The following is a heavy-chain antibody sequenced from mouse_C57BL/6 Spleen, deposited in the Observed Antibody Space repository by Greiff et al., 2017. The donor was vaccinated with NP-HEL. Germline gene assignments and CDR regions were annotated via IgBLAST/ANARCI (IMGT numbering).Heavy chain of an antibody. J-gene: IGHJ2*01. CDR2: IDPSDSYT. V-gene: IGHV1-59*01. Sequence: QVQLKQPGAELVRPGTSVKLSCKASGYTFTSYWMHWVKQRPGQGLEWIGVIDPSDSYTNYNQKFKGKATLTVDTSSSTAYMQLSSLTSEDSAVYYCARDDGNPPFDYWGQGTTLTVSS. CDR1: GYTFTSYW. CDR3: ARDDGNPPFDY. D-gene: IGHD2-1*01.